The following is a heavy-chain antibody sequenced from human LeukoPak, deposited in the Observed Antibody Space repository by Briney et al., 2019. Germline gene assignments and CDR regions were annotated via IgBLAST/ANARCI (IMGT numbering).Heavy chain of an antibody. CDR3: AREQFGGYDQGRVDY. V-gene: IGHV4-39*07. J-gene: IGHJ4*02. D-gene: IGHD5-12*01. Sequence: SETLSLTCTVSGGSISSSSYYWGWIRQPPGKGLEWIGSIYYSGSTYYNPSLKSRVTISVDTSKNQFSLKLGSVTAADTAVYYCAREQFGGYDQGRVDYWGQGTLVTVSS. CDR1: GGSISSSSYY. CDR2: IYYSGST.